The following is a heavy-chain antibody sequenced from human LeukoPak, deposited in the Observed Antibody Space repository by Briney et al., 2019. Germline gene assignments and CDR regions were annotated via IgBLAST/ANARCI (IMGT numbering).Heavy chain of an antibody. CDR1: GGSISSGSYY. V-gene: IGHV4-61*02. CDR3: AREYENSAYFDY. CDR2: IYHSGST. J-gene: IGHJ4*02. Sequence: SQTLSLTCTVSGGSISSGSYYWSWIRQPAGKGLEWIGSIYHSGSTYYNPSLKSRVTISVDTSKNQFSLKLSSVTAADTAVYYCAREYENSAYFDYWGQGTLVTVSS. D-gene: IGHD1-7*01.